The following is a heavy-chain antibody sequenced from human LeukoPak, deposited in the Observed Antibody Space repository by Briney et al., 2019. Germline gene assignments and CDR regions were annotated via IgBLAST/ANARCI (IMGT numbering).Heavy chain of an antibody. CDR3: AKPNYYDSRGYRIDY. V-gene: IGHV3-23*01. D-gene: IGHD3-22*01. CDR2: ISEDGRT. Sequence: GGSLRLSCEASGFTFSSYVMIWVRRAPGRGLQWVSVISEDGRTYYADSVKGRFTISRDNSKNTLYLQMNSLRAEDTAVYYCAKPNYYDSRGYRIDYWGQGTLVTVSS. CDR1: GFTFSSYV. J-gene: IGHJ4*02.